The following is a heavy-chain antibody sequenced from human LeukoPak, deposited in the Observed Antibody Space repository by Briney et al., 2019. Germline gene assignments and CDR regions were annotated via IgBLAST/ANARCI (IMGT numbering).Heavy chain of an antibody. J-gene: IGHJ2*01. V-gene: IGHV3-23*01. CDR2: ISGSGGST. CDR3: AKVSQKYGDYGDWYFDL. Sequence: GGSLRLSCAASGFTFSSYAMSWVRPAPGKGLEWVSAISGSGGSTYYADSVKGRFTISRDNSKNTLYLQMNSLRAEDTAVYYCAKVSQKYGDYGDWYFDLWGRGTLVTVSS. D-gene: IGHD4-17*01. CDR1: GFTFSSYA.